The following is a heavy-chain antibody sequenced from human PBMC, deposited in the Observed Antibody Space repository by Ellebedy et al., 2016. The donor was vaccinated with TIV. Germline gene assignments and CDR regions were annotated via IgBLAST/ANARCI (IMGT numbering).Heavy chain of an antibody. CDR3: AMGVLSGLGQHFDY. CDR1: GASVNSGTYS. CDR2: MYNSRRS. D-gene: IGHD3-3*01. Sequence: SETLSLTXSVSGASVNSGTYSWNWFRQPPGKGLEWFGYMYNSRRSNYNPSLKSRVTITVDSTQTQFSLNLQSVTAGDTGLYYSAMGVLSGLGQHFDYWGQGTLVTVS. V-gene: IGHV4-61*01. J-gene: IGHJ4*02.